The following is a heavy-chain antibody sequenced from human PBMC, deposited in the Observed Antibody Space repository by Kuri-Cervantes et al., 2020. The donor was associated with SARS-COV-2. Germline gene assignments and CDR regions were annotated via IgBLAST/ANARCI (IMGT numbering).Heavy chain of an antibody. CDR2: INAGNGNT. V-gene: IGHV1-3*01. D-gene: IGHD6-6*01. Sequence: ASVKVSCKASGYTFTSYAMHWVRQAPGQRLEWMGWINAGNGNTKYSQKFQGRVTITRDTSASTAYMELSSLRSEDTAVYYCARDHFIAAERYFDHWGQGTLVTVPS. CDR3: ARDHFIAAERYFDH. CDR1: GYTFTSYA. J-gene: IGHJ4*02.